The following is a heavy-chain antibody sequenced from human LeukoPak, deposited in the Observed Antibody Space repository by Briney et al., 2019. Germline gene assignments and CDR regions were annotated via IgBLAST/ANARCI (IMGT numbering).Heavy chain of an antibody. CDR3: ARDGPNWNYRTDY. D-gene: IGHD1-7*01. CDR2: ISSSSSYI. Sequence: GGSLRLSCAASGFTFSTYAMSWVRQAPGKGLEWVSSISSSSSYIYYADSMKGRFTISRDNAKNSLYLQMNSLRAEDTAVYYCARDGPNWNYRTDYWGQGTLVTVSS. J-gene: IGHJ4*02. V-gene: IGHV3-21*01. CDR1: GFTFSTYA.